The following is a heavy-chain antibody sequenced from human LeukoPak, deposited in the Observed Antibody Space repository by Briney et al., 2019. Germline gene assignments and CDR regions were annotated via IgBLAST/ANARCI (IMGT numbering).Heavy chain of an antibody. CDR1: GDSISSYY. CDR3: AREYSSLTG. CDR2: IYHSGST. Sequence: SETLSLTCTVSGDSISSYYWSWIRQPPGKGLEWIGYIYHSGSTYYNPSLKSRVTISVDRSKNQFSLKLSSVTAADTAVYYCAREYSSLTGWGQGTLVTVSS. D-gene: IGHD6-6*01. J-gene: IGHJ4*02. V-gene: IGHV4-59*12.